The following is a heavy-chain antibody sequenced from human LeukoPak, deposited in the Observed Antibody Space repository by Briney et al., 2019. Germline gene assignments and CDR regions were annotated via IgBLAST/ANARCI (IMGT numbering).Heavy chain of an antibody. Sequence: GGSLRLSCAASGFAFGSYSMNWVRQAPGKGLEWVSHIDSAGTINYADSVKGRFTISRDNAKNSLSLQMNSLRAEDTAVYYCAREDYDFWSGYRIKSLAYWGQGTLVTVSS. CDR2: IDSAGTI. V-gene: IGHV3-48*01. CDR1: GFAFGSYS. J-gene: IGHJ4*02. CDR3: AREDYDFWSGYRIKSLAY. D-gene: IGHD3-3*01.